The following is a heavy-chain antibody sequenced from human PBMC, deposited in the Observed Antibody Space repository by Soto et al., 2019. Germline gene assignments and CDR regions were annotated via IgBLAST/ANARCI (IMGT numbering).Heavy chain of an antibody. Sequence: ASVKVSCKASGGTFSSYAISWVRQAPGQGLEWMGGIIPIFGTAYYAQKFQGRVTITADKSTSTAYMELSSMRSEDTAVYYCAREGSGYSLGWFDPWGQGTLVTVSS. J-gene: IGHJ5*02. CDR1: GGTFSSYA. CDR2: IIPIFGTA. CDR3: AREGSGYSLGWFDP. D-gene: IGHD3-22*01. V-gene: IGHV1-69*06.